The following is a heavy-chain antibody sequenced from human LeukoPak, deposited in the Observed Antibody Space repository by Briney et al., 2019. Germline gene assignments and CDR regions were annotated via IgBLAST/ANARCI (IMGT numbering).Heavy chain of an antibody. CDR3: GRDTDFDY. CDR1: GFTFSSYE. Sequence: GGSLRLSCAASGFTFSSYEMNWVRQAPGKGLEWVSSISSSISYIYYADSVKGRFTISRDNAKNSLYLQMNSLRAEDTAVYYCGRDTDFDYWGQGTLVTVSS. V-gene: IGHV3-21*01. J-gene: IGHJ4*02. CDR2: ISSSISYI.